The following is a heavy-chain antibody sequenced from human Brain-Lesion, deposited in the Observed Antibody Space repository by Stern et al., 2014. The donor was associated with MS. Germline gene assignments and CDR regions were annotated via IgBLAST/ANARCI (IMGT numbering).Heavy chain of an antibody. CDR3: ARGRVVPGFQYYATDV. J-gene: IGHJ6*02. CDR2: IFNSGST. V-gene: IGHV4-61*02. Sequence: VQLEESGPGLVKPSQTLSLSCTVSGGSISSGGYYWSWIRQPAGKGLEWIGRIFNSGSTSYTPAHKSRVTISIDTSKNQFPLRLNPMTAADTAVYYCARGRVVPGFQYYATDVWGQGTTVIVSS. CDR1: GGSISSGGYY. D-gene: IGHD2-2*01.